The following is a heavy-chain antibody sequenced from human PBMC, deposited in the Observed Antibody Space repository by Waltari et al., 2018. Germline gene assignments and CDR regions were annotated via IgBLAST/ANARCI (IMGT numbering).Heavy chain of an antibody. CDR2: IHTGGGYT. D-gene: IGHD2-21*02. Sequence: QVQLVESGGGLVKPGGSLRLPCVASGFAFSCFHMNWVRQAPGKGLQWVSFIHTGGGYTNYADSVKGRFTISRDDAKNSVYLQMNSLSADDTAVYFCARDLTAIRAFDYWGHGILVTVSS. CDR1: GFAFSCFH. J-gene: IGHJ4*01. V-gene: IGHV3-11*06. CDR3: ARDLTAIRAFDY.